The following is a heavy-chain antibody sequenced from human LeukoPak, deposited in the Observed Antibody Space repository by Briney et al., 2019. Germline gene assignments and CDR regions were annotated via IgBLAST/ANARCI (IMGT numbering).Heavy chain of an antibody. D-gene: IGHD7-27*01. J-gene: IGHJ4*02. CDR2: MSYDGSDK. Sequence: GGSLRLSCAASGFTFSSYAMYWVRQAPGKGLEWVAFMSYDGSDKYYADSMKGRFTISRDNSKNTLYLQMNSLRVEDTAVYYCARTMWGFDYWGRGTLVTVSS. CDR1: GFTFSSYA. V-gene: IGHV3-30-3*01. CDR3: ARTMWGFDY.